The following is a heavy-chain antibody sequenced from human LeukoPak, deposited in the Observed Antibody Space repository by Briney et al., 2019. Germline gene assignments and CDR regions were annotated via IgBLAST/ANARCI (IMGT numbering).Heavy chain of an antibody. J-gene: IGHJ4*02. Sequence: GGSLRLSCAASGFTLSTYAMSWVRQAPGKGLEWVSAIGRSGVSTYHADSVKGRFSISRDTSKDTLYLQMNSLRAEDTAVYYCARDTDLDYWSQGTLVTVAS. D-gene: IGHD4-17*01. V-gene: IGHV3-23*01. CDR2: IGRSGVST. CDR1: GFTLSTYA. CDR3: ARDTDLDY.